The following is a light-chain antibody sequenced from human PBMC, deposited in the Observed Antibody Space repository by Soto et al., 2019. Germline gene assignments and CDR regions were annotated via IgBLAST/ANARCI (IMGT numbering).Light chain of an antibody. Sequence: EIVLAQSPATRCLSPGGRATLSCRASQSVSSYLAWYQQKPGQAPRLLIYDASNRATGIPARFSGSGSGTDFTLTICSLEPEDFAVYYCQQRSDWPPWTVGQGTKVDIK. CDR3: QQRSDWPPWT. CDR1: QSVSSY. CDR2: DAS. J-gene: IGKJ1*01. V-gene: IGKV3-11*01.